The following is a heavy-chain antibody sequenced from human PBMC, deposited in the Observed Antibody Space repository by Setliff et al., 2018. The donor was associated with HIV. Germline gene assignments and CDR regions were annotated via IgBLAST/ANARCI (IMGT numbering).Heavy chain of an antibody. V-gene: IGHV3-48*01. Sequence: GSLRLSCETSGFTFGDFCMNWVRQAPGKGLEWISYISSKRTSIYYADSVKGRFTISRDNDRNSLYLQMNGLRAEDTAVYYCVRLPFPPYCGGDCYSIDYWGQGALVTVSS. J-gene: IGHJ4*02. CDR1: GFTFGDFC. CDR3: VRLPFPPYCGGDCYSIDY. CDR2: ISSKRTSI. D-gene: IGHD2-21*02.